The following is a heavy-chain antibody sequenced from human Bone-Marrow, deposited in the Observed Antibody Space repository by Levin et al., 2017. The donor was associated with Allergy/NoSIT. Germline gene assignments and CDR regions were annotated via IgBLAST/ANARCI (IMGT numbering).Heavy chain of an antibody. CDR2: ISTKSDYI. J-gene: IGHJ6*02. V-gene: IGHV3-21*01. CDR3: ARAPEGAGRGEMDV. D-gene: IGHD1-14*01. CDR1: DFHFSTFG. Sequence: GGSLRLSCAASDFHFSTFGMTWVRQAPGKGLEWVASISTKSDYIHYAESVKGRFTISRDNANNSLFLQMNRLRVEDTAVYYCARAPEGAGRGEMDVWGQGTTVTVS.